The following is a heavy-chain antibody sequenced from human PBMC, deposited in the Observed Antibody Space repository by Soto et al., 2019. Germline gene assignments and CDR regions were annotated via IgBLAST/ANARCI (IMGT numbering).Heavy chain of an antibody. CDR3: STSSRNEYHFAMAA. Sequence: EVHLVETGGGLIQPGGSLRLSCAASGLSVSSSDMSWVRQASGKGLEWVSVIYSGGSTHDADSVKGRFTISRDNSKNTVHLQMNSLRVDDTAVYFCSTSSRNEYHFAMAAWGQGTTVIVSS. J-gene: IGHJ6*02. D-gene: IGHD6-6*01. CDR1: GLSVSSSD. CDR2: IYSGGST. V-gene: IGHV3-53*02.